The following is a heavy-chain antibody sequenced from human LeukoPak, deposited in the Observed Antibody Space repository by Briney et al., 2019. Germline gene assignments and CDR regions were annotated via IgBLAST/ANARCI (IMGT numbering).Heavy chain of an antibody. J-gene: IGHJ3*02. D-gene: IGHD4-23*01. CDR1: GGSISSSSYY. Sequence: SETLSLTCTVSGGSISSSSYYWGWIRQPPGKGLEWIGYIYYSGSTNYNPSLKSRVTISVDTSKNQFSLKLSSVTAADTAVYYCARGPLRWSNAFDIWGQETMVTVSS. CDR2: IYYSGST. CDR3: ARGPLRWSNAFDI. V-gene: IGHV4-61*05.